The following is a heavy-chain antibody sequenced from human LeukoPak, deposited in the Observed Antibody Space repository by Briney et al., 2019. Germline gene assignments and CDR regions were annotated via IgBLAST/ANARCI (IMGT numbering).Heavy chain of an antibody. Sequence: PSETLSLTCTVSGGSISSYYWSWIRQPPGKGLEWIGYIYYSGSTNYNPSLKSRVTISVDTSKNQFSLKLSSVTAADTAVYYCARLVYYDSSGYYLYDYWGQGTLVTVSS. V-gene: IGHV4-59*01. CDR3: ARLVYYDSSGYYLYDY. CDR1: GGSISSYY. J-gene: IGHJ4*02. CDR2: IYYSGST. D-gene: IGHD3-22*01.